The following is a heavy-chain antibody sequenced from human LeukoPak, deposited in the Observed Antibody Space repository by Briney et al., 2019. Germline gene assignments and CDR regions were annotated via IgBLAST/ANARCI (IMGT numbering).Heavy chain of an antibody. J-gene: IGHJ5*02. D-gene: IGHD6-19*01. CDR3: ARDGGSYSSGWYNWFDP. V-gene: IGHV4-59*01. CDR2: IYYSGST. Sequence: PSETLSLTCTVSGGSISSYYWSWIRQPPGKGLEWIGYIYYSGSTNYNPSLKSRVTISVDTSKNQFSLKLSSVTAADTAVYYCARDGGSYSSGWYNWFDPWGQGTLVTVSS. CDR1: GGSISSYY.